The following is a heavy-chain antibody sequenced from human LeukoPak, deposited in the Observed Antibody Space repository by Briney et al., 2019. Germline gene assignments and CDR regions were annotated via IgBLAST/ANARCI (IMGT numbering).Heavy chain of an antibody. D-gene: IGHD6-13*01. CDR3: AKGRGRADYSPSWYIFDAFDI. V-gene: IGHV3-53*01. Sequence: GGSLRLSCAASGFTVSSNYMSWVRQAPGKGLEWVSTIYTGGSTCHADSVKGRFTISRDNSKNTLYLQMSSLRVEDTAMYYCAKGRGRADYSPSWYIFDAFDIWGQGIMVTVSA. CDR1: GFTVSSNY. J-gene: IGHJ3*02. CDR2: IYTGGST.